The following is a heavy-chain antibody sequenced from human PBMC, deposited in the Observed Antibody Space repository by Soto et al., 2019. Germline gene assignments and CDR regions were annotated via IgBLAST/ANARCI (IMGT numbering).Heavy chain of an antibody. CDR3: ASRLGPGSSSWYFLDY. Sequence: PGESLKISCKGSGYSFTSYWIGWVRQMPGKGLEWMGIIYPGDSDTRYSPSFQGQVTISADKSISTAYLQWSSLKASDTAMYYCASRLGPGSSSWYFLDYWGQGTLVTVS. V-gene: IGHV5-51*01. CDR1: GYSFTSYW. D-gene: IGHD6-13*01. CDR2: IYPGDSDT. J-gene: IGHJ4*02.